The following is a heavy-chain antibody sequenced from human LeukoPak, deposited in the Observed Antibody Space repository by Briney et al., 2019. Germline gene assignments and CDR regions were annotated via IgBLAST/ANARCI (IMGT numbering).Heavy chain of an antibody. Sequence: PGGSLRLSCVASGFTFSSYGMHWVRQAPGKGLEWVSAISGSGGSTYYADSVKGRFTISRDNSKNTLYLQMNSLRAEDTAVYYCAKFVPGITMIVPLDYWGQGTLVTVSS. V-gene: IGHV3-23*01. CDR1: GFTFSSYG. CDR2: ISGSGGST. J-gene: IGHJ4*02. CDR3: AKFVPGITMIVPLDY. D-gene: IGHD3-22*01.